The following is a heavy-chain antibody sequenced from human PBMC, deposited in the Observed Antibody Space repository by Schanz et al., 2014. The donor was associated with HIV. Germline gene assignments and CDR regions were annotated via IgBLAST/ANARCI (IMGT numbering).Heavy chain of an antibody. J-gene: IGHJ3*02. CDR3: ARKNSFDI. CDR1: GFTSSSYA. V-gene: IGHV3-7*01. Sequence: EVQLLESGGGLVQPGGSLRLSCAVSGFTSSSYAMYWARQAPGKGLEWVANMKYDGSQKFYADSVKGRFTISRDNTKKSLYLQMNTLRANDTAVYYCARKNSFDIWGQGTMVSVSS. CDR2: MKYDGSQK.